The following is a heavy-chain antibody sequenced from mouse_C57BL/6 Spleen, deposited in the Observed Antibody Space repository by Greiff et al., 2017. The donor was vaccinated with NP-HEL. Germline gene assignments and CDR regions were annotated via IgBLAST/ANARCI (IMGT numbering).Heavy chain of an antibody. Sequence: VQLQESGAELVKPGASVKLSCPASGFNIKDPYMHWVKQRPEQGLEWIGRIDPANGNTKYDPKFQGKATITADTSSNTAYLQLSSLTSEDTTVYYCAQVNAWGKGTTLTVSS. J-gene: IGHJ2*01. CDR1: GFNIKDPY. V-gene: IGHV14-3*02. CDR3: AQVNA. D-gene: IGHD2-5*01. CDR2: IDPANGNT.